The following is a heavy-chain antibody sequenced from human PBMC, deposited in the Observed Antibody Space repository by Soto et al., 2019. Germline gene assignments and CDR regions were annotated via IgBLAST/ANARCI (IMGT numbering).Heavy chain of an antibody. CDR2: INPSGGAT. D-gene: IGHD2-15*01. CDR3: ARSHCSGGSCYLGAFVI. J-gene: IGHJ3*02. V-gene: IGHV1-46*01. Sequence: VASVKVSCKASGYTFINFFIHWVRQAPGQGLEWVGIINPSGGATTYPQKFQGRVTMTRDTSTSTVYMDVSSLRFDDTAVYYCARSHCSGGSCYLGAFVIWGQGTMVTVSS. CDR1: GYTFINFF.